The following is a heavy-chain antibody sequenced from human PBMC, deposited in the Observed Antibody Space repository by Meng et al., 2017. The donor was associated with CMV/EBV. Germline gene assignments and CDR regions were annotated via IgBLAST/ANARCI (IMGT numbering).Heavy chain of an antibody. D-gene: IGHD3-22*01. J-gene: IGHJ4*02. CDR3: ARGGLYYYDSSGHFDY. CDR1: AGSTSSYY. Sequence: RKEPGPGQLKPSATLSLTCTVSAGSTSSYYGSWIRQPAGKGLEWIGRIYSSGSTNYSPSLKSRVTMSVDTSKNQFSLKLSYVTAADTAVYYCARGGLYYYDSSGHFDYWGQGTLVTVSS. CDR2: IYSSGST. V-gene: IGHV4-4*07.